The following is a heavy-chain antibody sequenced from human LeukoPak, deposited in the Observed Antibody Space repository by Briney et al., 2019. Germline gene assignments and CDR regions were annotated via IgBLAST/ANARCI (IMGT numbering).Heavy chain of an antibody. CDR2: IIPIFGTA. CDR3: PRAPVVPAAMVRFYYYYYYMDV. CDR1: GGTFSSYA. V-gene: IGHV1-69*13. Sequence: SVKVSCKASGGTFSSYAISWVRQAPGQGLEWMGGIIPIFGTANYAQKFQGRVTITADESTSTAYMEMISPRSEDTAVYYCPRAPVVPAAMVRFYYYYYYMDVWGKGTTVTVSS. J-gene: IGHJ6*03. D-gene: IGHD2-2*01.